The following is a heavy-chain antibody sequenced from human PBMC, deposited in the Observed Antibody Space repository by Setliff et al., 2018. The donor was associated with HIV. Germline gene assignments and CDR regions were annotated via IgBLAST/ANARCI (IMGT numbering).Heavy chain of an antibody. V-gene: IGHV4-59*08. Sequence: SETLSLTCSVSGGSMRNYYWSWIRQPPRKGLEWVGYISYNGITTYNPSLTSRVTISVDTSKNQFSLTLTSVTAADPSVYYCARHRPWEVDVFDIWGQGTMVTVSS. D-gene: IGHD1-26*01. CDR1: GGSMRNYY. J-gene: IGHJ3*02. CDR3: ARHRPWEVDVFDI. CDR2: ISYNGIT.